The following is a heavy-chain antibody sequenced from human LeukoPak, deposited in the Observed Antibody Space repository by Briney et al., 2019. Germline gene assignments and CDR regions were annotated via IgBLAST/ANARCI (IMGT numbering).Heavy chain of an antibody. J-gene: IGHJ3*02. CDR2: ISGSNGNT. V-gene: IGHV3-23*01. Sequence: PGGSLKLSCAASGFTFSSYAMSWVRQAPGKGLEWVSAISGSNGNTYYADSVKGRSTISRDNSKNTLYLQMNSLRAEDTAVYYCAKFGPYTTSGDAFDIWGQGTMVTVSS. CDR3: AKFGPYTTSGDAFDI. D-gene: IGHD2-2*02. CDR1: GFTFSSYA.